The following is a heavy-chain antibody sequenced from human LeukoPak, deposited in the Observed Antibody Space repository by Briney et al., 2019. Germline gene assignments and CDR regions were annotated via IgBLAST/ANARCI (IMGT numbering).Heavy chain of an antibody. Sequence: GGSLRLSCAASGFTFSSYWMSWVRQAPGKGLVWVSRINNDGTSTTYAESVEGRFTISRDNAKNTLYLQMNSLRAEDTAVYYCTRGGSANFDYWGQGSLVTVSS. V-gene: IGHV3-74*01. CDR1: GFTFSSYW. CDR3: TRGGSANFDY. D-gene: IGHD3-16*01. CDR2: INNDGTST. J-gene: IGHJ4*02.